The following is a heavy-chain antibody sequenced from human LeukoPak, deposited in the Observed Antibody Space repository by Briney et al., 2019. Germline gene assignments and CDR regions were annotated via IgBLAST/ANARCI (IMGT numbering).Heavy chain of an antibody. CDR2: INHSGST. Sequence: SETLSLTCTVSGGSISSYYWSWIRQPPGKGLEWIGEINHSGSTNYNPSLKSRVTISVDTSKNQFSLKLSSVTAADTAVYYCARPTSSDYGDSYLDYWGQGTLATVSS. D-gene: IGHD4-17*01. V-gene: IGHV4-34*01. CDR1: GGSISSYY. J-gene: IGHJ4*02. CDR3: ARPTSSDYGDSYLDY.